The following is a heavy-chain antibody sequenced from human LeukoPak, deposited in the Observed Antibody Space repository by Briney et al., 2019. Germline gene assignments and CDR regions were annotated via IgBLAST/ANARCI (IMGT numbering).Heavy chain of an antibody. CDR2: ISSSSSYI. CDR3: ARDPYSSSWYPDY. V-gene: IGHV3-21*01. D-gene: IGHD6-13*01. CDR1: GFTFSSYS. J-gene: IGHJ4*02. Sequence: GGSLRLSCAASGFTFSSYSMNWVRQAPGKGLEWVSSISSSSSYIYYADSVKCRFTISRDNAKNSLYLQMNSLRAEDTAVYYCARDPYSSSWYPDYWGQGTLVTVSS.